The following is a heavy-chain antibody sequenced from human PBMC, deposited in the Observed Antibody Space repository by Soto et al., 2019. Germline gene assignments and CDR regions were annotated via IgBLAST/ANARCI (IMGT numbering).Heavy chain of an antibody. V-gene: IGHV4-31*03. D-gene: IGHD2-21*01. CDR2: IYYSGST. CDR1: GGSISSGGYY. Sequence: SETLSLTCTVSGGSISSGGYYWSWIRQHPGKGLEWIGYIYYSGSTYYNPSLKSRVTISVDTSKNQFSLKLSSVTAADTAVYYCAREGPLSCGGDCYANRFDPWGQGTLFTVS. J-gene: IGHJ5*02. CDR3: AREGPLSCGGDCYANRFDP.